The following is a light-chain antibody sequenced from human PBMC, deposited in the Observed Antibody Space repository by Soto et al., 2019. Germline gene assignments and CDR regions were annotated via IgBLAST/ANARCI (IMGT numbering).Light chain of an antibody. V-gene: IGKV3-11*01. CDR2: DAS. J-gene: IGKJ5*01. Sequence: EIVLTQSPATLSLSPGERATLSCSASQSFSIYSAWYQQKPGQAPRLLIYDASNRATGIPARCSGSGSGTDLHLTISSLEPEDFAVYYCQQRSNWPPITFGQGTRLEIK. CDR1: QSFSIY. CDR3: QQRSNWPPIT.